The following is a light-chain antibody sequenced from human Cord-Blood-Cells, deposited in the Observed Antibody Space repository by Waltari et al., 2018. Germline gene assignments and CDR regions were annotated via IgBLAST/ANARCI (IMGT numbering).Light chain of an antibody. CDR1: SSDVGGYNY. V-gene: IGLV2-14*01. CDR2: EGS. CDR3: SSYTSSSTLV. Sequence: QSALTQPASVSGSPGQSITISCTGTSSDVGGYNYVPWYQQHPGKAPKLMIYEGSNRPSGVSNRFSGSKSGNTASLTISGLQAEDEADYYCSSYTSSSTLVFGTGTKVTVL. J-gene: IGLJ1*01.